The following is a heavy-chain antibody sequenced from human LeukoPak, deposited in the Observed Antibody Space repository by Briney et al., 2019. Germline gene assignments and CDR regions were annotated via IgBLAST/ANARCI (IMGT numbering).Heavy chain of an antibody. CDR3: ARDMNYSLDY. CDR2: IDIDGNT. J-gene: IGHJ4*02. CDR1: GFTFSHSY. Sequence: GGSLRLSCVASGFTFSHSYIHWVRQAPGKGLVWVSRIDIDGNTVYADPVKGRFTISRDNAKSTLYLEMNSLRAEDTAVYYCARDMNYSLDYWGPGTLVTVSP. D-gene: IGHD1-7*01. V-gene: IGHV3-74*01.